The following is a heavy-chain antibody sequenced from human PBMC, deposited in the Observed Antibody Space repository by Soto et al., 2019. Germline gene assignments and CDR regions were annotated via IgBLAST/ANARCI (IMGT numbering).Heavy chain of an antibody. V-gene: IGHV1-3*01. J-gene: IGHJ6*02. Sequence: QVQLVQSGAEVKKPGASVKVSCKASGYTFTSYAMHWVRQAPGQRLEWMGWINAGNVNTKYSQKFQGRVTITRDTSASTAYMELSSLRSEDTAVYYCARRSWVVGDYGGKTPYGMDVWGQGTTVTVAS. CDR3: ARRSWVVGDYGGKTPYGMDV. D-gene: IGHD4-17*01. CDR2: INAGNVNT. CDR1: GYTFTSYA.